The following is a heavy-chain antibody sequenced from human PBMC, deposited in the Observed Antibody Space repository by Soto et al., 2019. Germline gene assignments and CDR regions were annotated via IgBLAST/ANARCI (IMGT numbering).Heavy chain of an antibody. D-gene: IGHD5-12*01. V-gene: IGHV4-34*01. Sequence: SETLSLTCAVYGGSFSGYYWSWIRQPPGKGLEWIGEINHSGSTNYNPSLKSRVTISVDTSKNQFSLKLSSVTAADTAVYYCARGRGYSGYDYWGQGTLVTVS. CDR3: ARGRGYSGYDY. CDR2: INHSGST. CDR1: GGSFSGYY. J-gene: IGHJ4*02.